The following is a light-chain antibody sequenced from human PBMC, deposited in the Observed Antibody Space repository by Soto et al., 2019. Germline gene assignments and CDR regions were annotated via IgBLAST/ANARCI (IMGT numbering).Light chain of an antibody. J-gene: IGKJ1*01. CDR2: GAS. Sequence: IGWTQTPRTRAVSAERIATRACRTSQSVSSSYLAWYQQKPGQAPRLLIYGASSRATGIPARFSGSGSVTTFTLTLRSLQSEYFAVSYCQQGTPWPWTLGQGTKVDIK. V-gene: IGKV3D-20*02. CDR1: QSVSSSY. CDR3: QQGTPWPWT.